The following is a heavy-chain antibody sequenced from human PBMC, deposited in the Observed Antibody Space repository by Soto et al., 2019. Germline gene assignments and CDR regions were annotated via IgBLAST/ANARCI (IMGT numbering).Heavy chain of an antibody. J-gene: IGHJ5*02. CDR2: IYYSGST. Sequence: ETLSLTCTVSGGSVSSGSYYWSWIRQPPGKGLEWIGYIYYSGSTNYNPSLKSRVTISVDTSKNQFSLKLSSVTAADTAVYYCARVGVRYCTNGVCSDWFDPWGQGTLVTVSS. CDR1: GGSVSSGSYY. D-gene: IGHD2-8*01. CDR3: ARVGVRYCTNGVCSDWFDP. V-gene: IGHV4-61*01.